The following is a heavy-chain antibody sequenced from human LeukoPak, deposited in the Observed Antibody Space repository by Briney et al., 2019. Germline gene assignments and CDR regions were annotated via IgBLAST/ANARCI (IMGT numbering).Heavy chain of an antibody. V-gene: IGHV3-73*01. CDR1: GFTFSGSP. J-gene: IGHJ4*02. CDR2: IRSKADNYAT. Sequence: PGGSLTLSCAASGFTFSGSPILWVRQAPGKGLEWVGRIRSKADNYATAYAASVQGRCTISRDDSKSTAYLQLNSLKTEDTAVYYCTQSNYWGQGALVTVSS. CDR3: TQSNY.